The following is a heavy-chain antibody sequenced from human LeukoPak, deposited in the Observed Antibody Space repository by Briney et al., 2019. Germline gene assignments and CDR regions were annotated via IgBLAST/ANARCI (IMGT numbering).Heavy chain of an antibody. Sequence: PSETLSLTCAVYGGSFSGYYWSWIRQPPGKGLEWIGEINHSGSTNYNPSLKNRVTISVDTSKNQFSLKLSSVTAADTAVYYCARGGIAAAGPPLSHYYYGMDVWGQGTTVTVSS. J-gene: IGHJ6*02. D-gene: IGHD6-13*01. CDR2: INHSGST. V-gene: IGHV4-34*01. CDR1: GGSFSGYY. CDR3: ARGGIAAAGPPLSHYYYGMDV.